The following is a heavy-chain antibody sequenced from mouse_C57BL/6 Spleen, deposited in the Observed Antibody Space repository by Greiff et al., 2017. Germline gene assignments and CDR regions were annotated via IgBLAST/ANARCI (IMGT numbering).Heavy chain of an antibody. Sequence: EVTLMESGGDLVKPGGSLKLSCAASGFTFSSYGMSWVRQTPDKRLEWVATISSGGSYTYYPDSVKGRFTISRDNAKNTLYLQMSILKSEDTAMYYCASQGTGTDYFDYWGQGTTLTVSS. V-gene: IGHV5-6*01. CDR1: GFTFSSYG. CDR3: ASQGTGTDYFDY. CDR2: ISSGGSYT. J-gene: IGHJ2*01. D-gene: IGHD4-1*01.